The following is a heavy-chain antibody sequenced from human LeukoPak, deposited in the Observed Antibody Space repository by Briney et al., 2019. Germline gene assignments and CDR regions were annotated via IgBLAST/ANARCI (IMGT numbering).Heavy chain of an antibody. CDR2: IDGSSTYI. CDR3: TKTPLSGYHFDF. Sequence: GGSLRLSCVASGFAFSTYSMNWVRQAPGQGLEWVASIDGSSTYIFYAGSLKGRFTITRDNAKNSLYLQINSLRADDTAVYYCTKTPLSGYHFDFWGQGTMVTVSS. D-gene: IGHD3-3*01. J-gene: IGHJ4*02. CDR1: GFAFSTYS. V-gene: IGHV3-21*01.